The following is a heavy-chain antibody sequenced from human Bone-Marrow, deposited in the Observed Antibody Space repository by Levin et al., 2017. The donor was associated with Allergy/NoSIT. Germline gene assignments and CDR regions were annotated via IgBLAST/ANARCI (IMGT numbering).Heavy chain of an antibody. J-gene: IGHJ5*02. CDR2: IVPIFGAP. CDR3: GRVWENNASFPDH. V-gene: IGHV1-69*13. Sequence: ASVKVSCKTSGGALNSYAISWVRQAPGQGLEWMGGIVPIFGAPTYGQKFQGRLTISADDSSNTVYMDLNSLTFEDTAIYYCGRVWENNASFPDHWGQGTRVTVSS. D-gene: IGHD1-26*01. CDR1: GGALNSYA.